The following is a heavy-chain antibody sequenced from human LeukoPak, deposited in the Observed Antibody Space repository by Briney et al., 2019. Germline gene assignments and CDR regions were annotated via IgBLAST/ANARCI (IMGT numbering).Heavy chain of an antibody. J-gene: IGHJ2*01. V-gene: IGHV1-2*02. Sequence: ASVKVSCKASGYTFTGYYMHWVRQAPGHGREWMGWINPNSGGTNYAQKFQGRVTMTRDTSISTAYMELSRLRSDDTAVYYCATTYYDFWSGYRLNWYFDLWGRGTLVTVSS. CDR2: INPNSGGT. CDR3: ATTYYDFWSGYRLNWYFDL. CDR1: GYTFTGYY. D-gene: IGHD3-3*01.